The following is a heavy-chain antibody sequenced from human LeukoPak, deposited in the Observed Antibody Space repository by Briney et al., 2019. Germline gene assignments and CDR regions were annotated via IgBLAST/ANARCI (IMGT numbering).Heavy chain of an antibody. CDR1: GGSISSYY. CDR2: INHSGST. CDR3: ARAAKVLRFLEWTKGPFDY. D-gene: IGHD3-3*01. Sequence: SETLSLTCTVSGGSISSYYWSWIRQPPGKGLEWIGEINHSGSTNYNPSLKSRVTISVDTSKNQFSLKLSSVTAADTAVYYCARAAKVLRFLEWTKGPFDYWGQGTLVTVS. J-gene: IGHJ4*02. V-gene: IGHV4-34*01.